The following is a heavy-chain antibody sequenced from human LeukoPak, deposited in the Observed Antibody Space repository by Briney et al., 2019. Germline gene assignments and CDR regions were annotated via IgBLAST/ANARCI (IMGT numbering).Heavy chain of an antibody. Sequence: GGSLRLSCAASGFTFRNDALHWVRQAPGKGLEWVSVISSGGSIKYYGDSVEGRFSIFRDDSKNTLYLQMNSLRPEDTAMYYCARGADYGDYPRVFDSWGQGTLVTVSS. CDR3: ARGADYGDYPRVFDS. J-gene: IGHJ4*02. V-gene: IGHV3-30*04. D-gene: IGHD4-17*01. CDR1: GFTFRNDA. CDR2: ISSGGSIK.